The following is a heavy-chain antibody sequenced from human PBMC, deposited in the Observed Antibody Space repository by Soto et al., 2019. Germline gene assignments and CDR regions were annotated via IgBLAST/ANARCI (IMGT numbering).Heavy chain of an antibody. V-gene: IGHV4-28*01. J-gene: IGHJ4*02. CDR2: IYYSGTT. CDR3: ARREIQGPIDY. D-gene: IGHD1-26*01. CDR1: GYSISSSNW. Sequence: QVQLQESGPGLVKPSDTLSLTCAVSGYSISSSNWWGWIRQPPGKGLEWIGYIYYSGTTYYNPSLKSRVTMSVDTSKNQFYLNLTSVTAVDTAVYYCARREIQGPIDYGGQGTLVNGSS.